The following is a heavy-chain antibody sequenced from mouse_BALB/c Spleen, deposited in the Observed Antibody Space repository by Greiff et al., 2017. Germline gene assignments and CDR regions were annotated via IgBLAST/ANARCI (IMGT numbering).Heavy chain of an antibody. Sequence: EVKLEESGAELVKPGASVKLSCTASGFNIKDTYMHWVKQRPEQGLEWIGRIDPANGNTKYDPKFQGKATITADTSSNTAYLQLSSLTSEDTAVYYCARDAPYFDYWGQGTTLTVSS. CDR3: ARDAPYFDY. CDR2: IDPANGNT. V-gene: IGHV14-3*02. J-gene: IGHJ2*01. CDR1: GFNIKDTY.